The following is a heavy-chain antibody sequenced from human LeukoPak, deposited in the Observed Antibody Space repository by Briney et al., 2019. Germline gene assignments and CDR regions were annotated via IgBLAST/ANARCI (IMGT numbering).Heavy chain of an antibody. CDR1: GFTFSSYV. D-gene: IGHD3-10*01. V-gene: IGHV3-23*01. Sequence: PGGTLRLSCAASGFTFSSYVMSWVRQAPGKGLEWVSAISGGGDDTYYADSVKGRFTISRDNSKNSLYLQMNSMRAEDTAVYYCAREFRGVTRYFDYWGQGTLVTVSS. J-gene: IGHJ4*02. CDR3: AREFRGVTRYFDY. CDR2: ISGGGDDT.